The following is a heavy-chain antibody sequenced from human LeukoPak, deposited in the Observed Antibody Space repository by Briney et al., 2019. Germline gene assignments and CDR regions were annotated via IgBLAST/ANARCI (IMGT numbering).Heavy chain of an antibody. Sequence: ASVKVSCKAPGYTFTGYYMHWVRQAPGQGLEWMGWINPNSGGTNYAQKFQGRVTMTRDTSISTAYMELSRLRSDDTAVYYCARIIDSSGYYPTSYFDYWGQGTLVTVSS. J-gene: IGHJ4*02. CDR1: GYTFTGYY. CDR3: ARIIDSSGYYPTSYFDY. D-gene: IGHD3-22*01. V-gene: IGHV1-2*02. CDR2: INPNSGGT.